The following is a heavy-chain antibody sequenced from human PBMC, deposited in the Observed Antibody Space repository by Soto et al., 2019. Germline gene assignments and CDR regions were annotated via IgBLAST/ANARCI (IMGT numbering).Heavy chain of an antibody. CDR2: IYYSGST. V-gene: IGHV4-59*01. Sequence: TSETLSLTCSVSGDSISSYYWSWIRQPPGKGLEWIGYIYYSGSTNYNPSFNSRVTISVDTPKNQFSLKLTSVTAADTAVYYCARGVATIGPWGQGTLVTVSS. CDR1: GDSISSYY. D-gene: IGHD5-12*01. J-gene: IGHJ5*02. CDR3: ARGVATIGP.